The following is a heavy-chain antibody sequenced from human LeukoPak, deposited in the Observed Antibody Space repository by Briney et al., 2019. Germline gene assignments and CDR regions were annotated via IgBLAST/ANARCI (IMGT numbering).Heavy chain of an antibody. CDR3: AREAYSGSSYGHFDY. J-gene: IGHJ4*02. D-gene: IGHD1-26*01. Sequence: GGSLRLSCVASGFIFSNYWMTWVRQAPGKGLEWVAYMNQDGSEKYYVDSVKGRFTISRDNAKDSMYLQMNSLRGEDTAVYYCAREAYSGSSYGHFDYWGQGTLVTVSS. V-gene: IGHV3-7*01. CDR1: GFIFSNYW. CDR2: MNQDGSEK.